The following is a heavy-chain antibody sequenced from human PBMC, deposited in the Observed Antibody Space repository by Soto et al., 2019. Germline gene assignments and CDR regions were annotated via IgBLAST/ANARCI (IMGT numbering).Heavy chain of an antibody. J-gene: IGHJ4*02. CDR1: GGSISSSSYY. CDR3: ARHGGYGANSYFDY. Sequence: QLQLQESGPGLVKPSETLSITCTVSGGSISSSSYYWGWIRQPPGKGLEWIGSIYYSGCTYYNPYLKSRVTISVDTSKNQCSLKLSSVTAADTAVYYCARHGGYGANSYFDYWGQGTLVTVSS. V-gene: IGHV4-39*01. D-gene: IGHD4-17*01. CDR2: IYYSGCT.